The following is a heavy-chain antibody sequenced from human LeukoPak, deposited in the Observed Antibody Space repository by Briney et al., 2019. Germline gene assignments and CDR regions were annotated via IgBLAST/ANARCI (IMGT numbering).Heavy chain of an antibody. CDR1: GFTFSSYS. D-gene: IGHD3-9*01. J-gene: IGHJ4*02. CDR3: ATHRLGYFDY. Sequence: PGGSLRLSCAASGFTFSSYSMNWVRQAPGKGLKWVSSISSSSSYIYYADSVKGRFTISRDNAKNSLYLQMNSLRAEDTAVYYCATHRLGYFDYWGQGTLVTVSS. CDR2: ISSSSSYI. V-gene: IGHV3-21*01.